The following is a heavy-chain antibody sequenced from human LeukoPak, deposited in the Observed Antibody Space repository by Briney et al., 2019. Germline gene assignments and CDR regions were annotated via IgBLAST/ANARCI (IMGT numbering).Heavy chain of an antibody. J-gene: IGHJ4*02. Sequence: SVKVSCKASGGTFSSFGLNWVRQAPGQGLEWMGGIIPVFGTPNHAQKFQDRVTITADDSTGTAYMELGSLTSEDTAVYYCATMKRSYSVFDSWGQGTLVTVSS. CDR2: IIPVFGTP. D-gene: IGHD1-26*01. CDR3: ATMKRSYSVFDS. CDR1: GGTFSSFG. V-gene: IGHV1-69*13.